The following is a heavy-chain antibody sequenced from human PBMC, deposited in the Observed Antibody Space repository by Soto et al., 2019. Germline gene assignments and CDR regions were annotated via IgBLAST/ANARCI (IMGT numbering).Heavy chain of an antibody. V-gene: IGHV4-39*01. J-gene: IGHJ4*02. Sequence: QLQLQESGPGLVKPSETLSLTCTVSGGSISSSSYYWGWIRQPPGKGLEWIGSVYYSGSTYDNPSLKSGINLSVDRSKSQFSLKLTSVTAADTAVYYCARLLYDSRGYYYFDYWGQGTLVTVSS. CDR1: GGSISSSSYY. CDR3: ARLLYDSRGYYYFDY. D-gene: IGHD3-22*01. CDR2: VYYSGST.